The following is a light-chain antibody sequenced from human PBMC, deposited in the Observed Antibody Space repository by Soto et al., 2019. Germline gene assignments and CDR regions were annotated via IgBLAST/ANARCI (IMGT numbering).Light chain of an antibody. CDR3: QQYNNWLLPSWT. CDR1: KSVSRK. V-gene: IGKV3-15*01. J-gene: IGKJ1*01. Sequence: EIVMTQSPATLSVSPGERATLACRASKSVSRKLAWYQQKPGQAPRLLIYGASTRATGIPARFSGSGSGTEFTLTICRLQSEDFAVYSFQQYNNWLLPSWTFGQGTKVEIK. CDR2: GAS.